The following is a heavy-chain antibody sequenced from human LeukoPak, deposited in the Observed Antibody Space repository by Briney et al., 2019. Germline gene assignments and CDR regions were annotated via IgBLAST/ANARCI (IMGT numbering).Heavy chain of an antibody. CDR1: GGSISSGGYY. CDR3: ARTRFWSGIESSFAWYFDL. V-gene: IGHV4-31*03. J-gene: IGHJ2*01. CDR2: ISYSRNT. D-gene: IGHD3-3*01. Sequence: SETLSLTCTVSGGSISSGGYYWSWIRQHPGEGLEWIGYISYSRNTYYNPSLKSRVTVSVDTSKSQFSLKLSSVTAADTAVYYCARTRFWSGIESSFAWYFDLWGRGTLVTVFS.